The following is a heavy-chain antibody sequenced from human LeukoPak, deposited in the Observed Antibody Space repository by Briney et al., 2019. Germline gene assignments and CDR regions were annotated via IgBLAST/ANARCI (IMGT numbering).Heavy chain of an antibody. J-gene: IGHJ3*02. CDR3: ARDRGGIVGDTNAFDI. CDR1: GGSISSGNYY. CDR2: LHTSGST. Sequence: SETLSLTCTASGGSISSGNYYWSWVRQPAGQRLQWIGRLHTSGSTNYIPSLGSRVTISVDTSENQFSLKLRSMTAADTAVYYCARDRGGIVGDTNAFDIWGQGTMVTVSS. V-gene: IGHV4-61*02. D-gene: IGHD1-26*01.